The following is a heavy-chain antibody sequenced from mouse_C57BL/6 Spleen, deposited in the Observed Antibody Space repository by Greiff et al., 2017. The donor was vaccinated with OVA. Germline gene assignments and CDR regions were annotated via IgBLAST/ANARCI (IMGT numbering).Heavy chain of an antibody. V-gene: IGHV5-16*01. Sequence: DVKLVESEGGLVQPGSSMKLSCTASGFTFSDYYMAWVRQVPEKGLEWVANINYDGSSTYYLDSLKSRFIISRDNAKNILYLQMSSLKSEDTATYYCARDRALYGSSWYFDVWGTGTTVTVSS. CDR3: ARDRALYGSSWYFDV. CDR1: GFTFSDYY. CDR2: INYDGSST. D-gene: IGHD1-1*01. J-gene: IGHJ1*03.